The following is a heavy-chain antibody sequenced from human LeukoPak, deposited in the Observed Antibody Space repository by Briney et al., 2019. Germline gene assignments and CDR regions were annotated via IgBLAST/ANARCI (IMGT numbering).Heavy chain of an antibody. V-gene: IGHV3-23*01. J-gene: IGHJ4*02. D-gene: IGHD3-22*01. CDR2: ISGSGGST. CDR3: AKGAYDSGGPLGY. Sequence: HPGGSLRLSCAASGFTFSSYDVSWVRQAPGKGLEWVSAISGSGGSTYYADSVKGRFTISRDNFKNTLYLQMNSLRAEDTAVYYCAKGAYDSGGPLGYWGQGTLVTVSS. CDR1: GFTFSSYD.